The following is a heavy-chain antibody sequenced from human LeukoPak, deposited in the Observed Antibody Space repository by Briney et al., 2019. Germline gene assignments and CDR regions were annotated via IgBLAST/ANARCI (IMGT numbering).Heavy chain of an antibody. D-gene: IGHD1-26*01. J-gene: IGHJ4*02. Sequence: SETLSLTCTVSGGSISSSSYHWGWIRQPPGKGLEWIGSIYYSGSTYYNPSLKSRVTISVDTSKNQFSLKLSSVTAADTAVYYCAGHSYSGSYYLGDYWGQGTLVTVSS. V-gene: IGHV4-39*01. CDR1: GGSISSSSYH. CDR2: IYYSGST. CDR3: AGHSYSGSYYLGDY.